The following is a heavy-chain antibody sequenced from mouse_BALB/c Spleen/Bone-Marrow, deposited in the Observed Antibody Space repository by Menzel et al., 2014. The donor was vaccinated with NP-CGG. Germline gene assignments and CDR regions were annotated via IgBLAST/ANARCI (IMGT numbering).Heavy chain of an antibody. CDR1: GYTFTSYW. CDR2: INPSTGYT. Sequence: VQLQQSGAELAKPGASVKMSCKASGYTFTSYWMHWVKQGPGQGLEWIGYINPSTGYTEYNQKFKDKATLTADKSSSTAYMQLSSLTSEDSAVYYCAREGDYDGFAYWGQGTLVTVSA. CDR3: AREGDYDGFAY. V-gene: IGHV1-7*01. D-gene: IGHD2-4*01. J-gene: IGHJ3*01.